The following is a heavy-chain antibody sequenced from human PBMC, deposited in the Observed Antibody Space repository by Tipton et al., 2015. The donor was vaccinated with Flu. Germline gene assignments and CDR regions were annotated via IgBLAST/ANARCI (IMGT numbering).Heavy chain of an antibody. V-gene: IGHV3-30*04. J-gene: IGHJ4*02. CDR1: GFTFSSYA. CDR2: ISYDGSNK. Sequence: SLRLSCAASGFTFSSYAMHWVRQAPGKGLEWVAVISYDGSNKYYADSVKGRFTISRDNSKNTLYLQMNSLRAEDTAVYYCARYTPGGLFDYWGQGTLVTVSS. CDR3: ARYTPGGLFDY. D-gene: IGHD2-15*01.